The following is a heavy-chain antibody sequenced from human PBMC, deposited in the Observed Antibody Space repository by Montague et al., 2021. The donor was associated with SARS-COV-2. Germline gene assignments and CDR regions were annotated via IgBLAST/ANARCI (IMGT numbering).Heavy chain of an antibody. V-gene: IGHV4-61*02. CDR3: AREVYQLPNTYYYYYGMDV. J-gene: IGHJ6*02. Sequence: TLSLTCTVSGGSISSGSYYWSWIRQPAGKGLEWIGRIYTSGSTNYNPSLKSRVTISVDTSNNQFSLKLSSVTAADTAVYYCAREVYQLPNTYYYYYGMDVWGQGTTVTVSS. D-gene: IGHD2-2*01. CDR2: IYTSGST. CDR1: GGSISSGSYY.